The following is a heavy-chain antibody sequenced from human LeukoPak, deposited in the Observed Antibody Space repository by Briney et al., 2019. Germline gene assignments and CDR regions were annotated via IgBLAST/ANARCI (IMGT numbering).Heavy chain of an antibody. CDR1: GFTFSSYA. D-gene: IGHD3-16*02. CDR3: ARAGGVWGIYRYYDY. J-gene: IGHJ4*02. Sequence: GGSLRLSCAASGFTFSSYAMHWVRQAPGKGLEYVSAIRRNVGSTYYANSVKGRFTIHRDNPKNTLYLQMGSLRAEDMAVYYCARAGGVWGIYRYYDYWGQGTLVTVSS. V-gene: IGHV3-64*01. CDR2: IRRNVGST.